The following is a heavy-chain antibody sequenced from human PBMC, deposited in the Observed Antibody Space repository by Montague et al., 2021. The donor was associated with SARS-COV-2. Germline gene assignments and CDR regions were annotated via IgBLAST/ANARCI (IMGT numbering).Heavy chain of an antibody. Sequence: SETLSLTCAVSGGSISSSNWWSWVRQPPGKGLEWIGEIYHSGSTNYNPXXNSRVTISVDKSKNQFSLKLSSVTAADTAVYYCARMALASSSSDFDYWGQGTLVTVSS. V-gene: IGHV4-4*02. D-gene: IGHD6-6*01. CDR3: ARMALASSSSDFDY. CDR2: IYHSGST. CDR1: GGSISSSNW. J-gene: IGHJ4*02.